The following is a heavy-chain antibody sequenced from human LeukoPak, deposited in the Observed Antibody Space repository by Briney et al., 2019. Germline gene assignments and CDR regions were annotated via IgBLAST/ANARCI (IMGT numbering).Heavy chain of an antibody. Sequence: ASETLSLTCDVFGGSFTDYFWTWIRQSPGKGLEWIGEINDYTGNTNYNPSLNSRVSISLEKSKNQFSLELRSVPAADTAVYYCARGRIANIVVVHSFHYGMDVWGQGTTVTVSS. D-gene: IGHD3-22*01. CDR3: ARGRIANIVVVHSFHYGMDV. CDR1: GGSFTDYF. J-gene: IGHJ6*02. V-gene: IGHV4-34*01. CDR2: INDYTGNT.